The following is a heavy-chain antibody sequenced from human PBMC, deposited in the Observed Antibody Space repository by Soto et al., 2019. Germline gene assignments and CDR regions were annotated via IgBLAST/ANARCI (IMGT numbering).Heavy chain of an antibody. CDR1: GFTFSNYD. V-gene: IGHV3-21*01. D-gene: IGHD4-17*01. CDR2: ISSSSTYV. J-gene: IGHJ3*02. Sequence: EVQLVESGGGLVKPGGSLRLSCAASGFTFSNYDMNWVRQAPGKGLEWVSSISSSSTYVYYADSVEGRFTISGDNAKNSLYLQMNSLRAEDTAVYYCARYGDYVRAFDIWGQGTMVTVSS. CDR3: ARYGDYVRAFDI.